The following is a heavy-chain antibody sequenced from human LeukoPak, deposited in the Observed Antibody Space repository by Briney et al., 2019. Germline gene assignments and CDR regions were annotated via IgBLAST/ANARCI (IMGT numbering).Heavy chain of an antibody. V-gene: IGHV3-7*04. D-gene: IGHD2-2*01. CDR3: ARGATSWGHYFDY. CDR1: GFSFSIYW. CDR2: IKQDVSEK. Sequence: GGSLRLSCAASGFSFSIYWMNWVRQAPGKGLEWVANIKQDVSEKYCVDSVKGRFTISRDNARNSLYLQMDSLRADDTAVYYCARGATSWGHYFDYWGQGALVTVST. J-gene: IGHJ4*01.